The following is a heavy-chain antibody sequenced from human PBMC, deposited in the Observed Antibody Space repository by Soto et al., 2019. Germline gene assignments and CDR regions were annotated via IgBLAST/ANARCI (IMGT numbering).Heavy chain of an antibody. Sequence: GGSLRLSCAASGITLSRYAMTWVRQAPGKALEWASGISASGDSTYYADSVKGRFTISRDNSKNTLYLQMNSLRAEDTAVYYCAKEKGDSSGYYTYFDYWGQGTLVTVSS. J-gene: IGHJ4*02. D-gene: IGHD3-22*01. V-gene: IGHV3-23*01. CDR1: GITLSRYA. CDR3: AKEKGDSSGYYTYFDY. CDR2: ISASGDST.